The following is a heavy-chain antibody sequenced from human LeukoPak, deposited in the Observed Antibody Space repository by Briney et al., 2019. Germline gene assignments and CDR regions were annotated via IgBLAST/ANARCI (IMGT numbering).Heavy chain of an antibody. CDR3: ARDAYYYDSSGYWRAFDI. V-gene: IGHV4-61*01. CDR1: GGSVSSGSYY. CDR2: IYYSGST. Sequence: SETLSLTCTVSGGSVSSGSYYWSWIRQPPGTGLEWIGYIYYSGSTNYNPSLKSRVTISVDTSKNQFSLKLSSVTAADTAVYYCARDAYYYDSSGYWRAFDIWGQGTMVTVSS. D-gene: IGHD3-22*01. J-gene: IGHJ3*02.